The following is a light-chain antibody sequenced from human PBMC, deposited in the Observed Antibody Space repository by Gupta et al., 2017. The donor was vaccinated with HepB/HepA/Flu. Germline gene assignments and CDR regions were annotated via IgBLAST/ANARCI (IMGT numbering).Light chain of an antibody. CDR3: QQYNDWPPIT. V-gene: IGKV3-15*01. Sequence: EIVMTQSPDTLSVSQGERATLSCRASQSVSSSLAWYQQKPGQAPSLLMYGASTRAAGVPARFSGSGSGTDFTLTITNLQSEDFAVYYCQQYNDWPPITFGQGTRLEIK. J-gene: IGKJ5*01. CDR2: GAS. CDR1: QSVSSS.